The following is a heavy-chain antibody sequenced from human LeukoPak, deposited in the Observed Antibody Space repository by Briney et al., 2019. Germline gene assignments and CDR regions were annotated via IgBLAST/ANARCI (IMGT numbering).Heavy chain of an antibody. V-gene: IGHV3-7*01. Sequence: GGSLRLSCAASGFTFSSYWMSWVRQAPGKGLEWVANIKQDGSEKYYVDSVKGRFTISRDNAKNSLYLQMNSLRAEDTAVYYCARDAPLIAVAGLFDYWGQGTLVTVSS. CDR2: IKQDGSEK. CDR3: ARDAPLIAVAGLFDY. J-gene: IGHJ4*02. CDR1: GFTFSSYW. D-gene: IGHD6-19*01.